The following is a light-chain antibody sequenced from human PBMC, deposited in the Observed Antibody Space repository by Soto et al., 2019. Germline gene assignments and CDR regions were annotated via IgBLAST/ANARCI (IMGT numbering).Light chain of an antibody. CDR3: SSYTTSGTPV. CDR2: EVS. CDR1: SSDVGGYNY. V-gene: IGLV2-14*01. J-gene: IGLJ3*02. Sequence: QSALTQPASVSGSPGQSITISCTGTSSDVGGYNYLSWYQQHPGKAPRVMIYEVSNRPSGVSHRFSGYTSGNTASLTISGLSAEDEADYFCSSYTTSGTPVFGGGTKVTVL.